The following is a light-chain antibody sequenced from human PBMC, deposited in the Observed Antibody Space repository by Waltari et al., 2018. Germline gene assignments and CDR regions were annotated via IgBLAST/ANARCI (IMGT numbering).Light chain of an antibody. CDR3: QKYHSSPFT. CDR1: QTVLYSSNNNNY. Sequence: DIVMTQSTDSLAASVGARATINGNSSQTVLYSSNNNNYLAWYKHKPGQPPKLLSYSASAREPAVPDRVSGSGSGIDFTLTISNLQAEDVAAYYCQKYHSSPFTFGQGTRLEIK. CDR2: SAS. J-gene: IGKJ5*01. V-gene: IGKV4-1*01.